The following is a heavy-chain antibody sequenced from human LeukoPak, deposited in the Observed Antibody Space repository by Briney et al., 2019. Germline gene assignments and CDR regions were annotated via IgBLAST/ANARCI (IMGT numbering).Heavy chain of an antibody. Sequence: GGSLRLSCAASGFTFSSYGVHWVRQAPGKGLEWVAFIRYDGSNKYYADSVKGRFTISRDNSKNTLYLQMNSLRAEDTAVYYCAKGRGYSYAHDAFDIWGQGTMVTVSS. CDR3: AKGRGYSYAHDAFDI. V-gene: IGHV3-30*02. CDR2: IRYDGSNK. D-gene: IGHD5-18*01. J-gene: IGHJ3*02. CDR1: GFTFSSYG.